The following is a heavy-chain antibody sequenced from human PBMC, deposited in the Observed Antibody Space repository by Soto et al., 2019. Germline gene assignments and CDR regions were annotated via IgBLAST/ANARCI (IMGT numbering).Heavy chain of an antibody. V-gene: IGHV3-48*02. D-gene: IGHD2-15*01. CDR1: GFRFSTYD. J-gene: IGHJ5*01. Sequence: GASLKISCAASGFRFSTYDMDWLRQAPGKGPEWIAHISTTSFTIYYADSVKGRFTISRDNARNSLYLEMNSLRDEDTAVYYCARDRCYDGTCYSASDSWGQGTLVTVSS. CDR3: ARDRCYDGTCYSASDS. CDR2: ISTTSFTI.